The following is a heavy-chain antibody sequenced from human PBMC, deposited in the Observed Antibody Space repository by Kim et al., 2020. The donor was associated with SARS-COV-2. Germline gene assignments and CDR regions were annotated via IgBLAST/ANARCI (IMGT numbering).Heavy chain of an antibody. J-gene: IGHJ2*01. CDR2: T. D-gene: IGHD3-16*01. CDR3: ARSALGGFFDL. V-gene: IGHV3-74*01. Sequence: TTYADSGKGRFTGSRDNARNTLYLQINSLIAEDTAVYYCARSALGGFFDLWGRGTLVAVSS.